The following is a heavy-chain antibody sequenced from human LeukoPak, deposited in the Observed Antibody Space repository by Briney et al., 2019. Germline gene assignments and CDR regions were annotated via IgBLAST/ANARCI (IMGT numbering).Heavy chain of an antibody. J-gene: IGHJ3*02. D-gene: IGHD1-26*01. CDR3: AKEHSRSGSPRVGAFDI. V-gene: IGHV3-23*01. CDR1: GFSFSNYA. CDR2: ISGSGGTT. Sequence: GGSLRLSCTASGFSFSNYAMNWVRQAPGKGLEWVSVISGSGGTTYYADSLKGRFTVSRDNSKNTLDPQMNSLRAEDTAVYYCAKEHSRSGSPRVGAFDIWGQGTVVTVSS.